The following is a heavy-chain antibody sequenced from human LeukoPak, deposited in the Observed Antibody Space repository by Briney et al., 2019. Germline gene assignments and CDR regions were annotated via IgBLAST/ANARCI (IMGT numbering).Heavy chain of an antibody. Sequence: SETLSLTCTVSGGSISSYYWSWIRQPPGKGLEWIGYIYYSGSTNYNPSLKSRVTISVDTSKNQFSLKLSSVTAADTAVYYCARDFGIAAAGNAFDIWGQGTMVTVSS. CDR2: IYYSGST. J-gene: IGHJ3*02. D-gene: IGHD6-13*01. CDR3: ARDFGIAAAGNAFDI. V-gene: IGHV4-59*01. CDR1: GGSISSYY.